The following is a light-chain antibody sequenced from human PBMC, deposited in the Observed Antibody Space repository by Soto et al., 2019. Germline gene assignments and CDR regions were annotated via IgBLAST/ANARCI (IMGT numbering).Light chain of an antibody. V-gene: IGLV2-14*01. CDR2: DVS. Sequence: QSALTQPASVSGSPGQSITISCTGTSSDVGGYNYVSWYQQHPGKAPKLMIYDVSNRPSGISNRFSGSKSGNTASLTISGLQDEDEADYYCSSYTTSNTYVVFGGGTKVTVL. J-gene: IGLJ2*01. CDR1: SSDVGGYNY. CDR3: SSYTTSNTYVV.